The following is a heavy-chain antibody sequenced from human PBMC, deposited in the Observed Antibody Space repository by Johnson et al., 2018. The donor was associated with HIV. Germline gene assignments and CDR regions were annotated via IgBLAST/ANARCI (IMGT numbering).Heavy chain of an antibody. J-gene: IGHJ3*02. CDR3: ARETVGATMDAFDI. CDR2: IYSAGST. V-gene: IGHV3-NL1*01. D-gene: IGHD1-26*01. CDR1: GFTFNTYA. Sequence: QVQLVESGGGVVQPGRSLRLSCAASGFTFNTYAMYWVRQSPGKGLEWVSVIYSAGSTYYADSVKGRFTISRDNSKNTVYLQMNSLRTEDTAVFWCARETVGATMDAFDIWGQGTMVTVSS.